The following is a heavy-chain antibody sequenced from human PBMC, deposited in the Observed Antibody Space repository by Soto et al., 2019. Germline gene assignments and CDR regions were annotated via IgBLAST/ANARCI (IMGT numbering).Heavy chain of an antibody. D-gene: IGHD3-22*01. J-gene: IGHJ3*01. CDR2: IGIGSSTK. V-gene: IGHV3-48*01. Sequence: GGSLRLSCAASGFTFRNYGMNWVRQAPGKGLEWVSYIGIGSSTKYYADSVKGRLTISRDNAKNSLYLQMNSLRAEDTAVYYCARDQLYYDDISGRPLNAFDVWGQGTMVTVSS. CDR3: ARDQLYYDDISGRPLNAFDV. CDR1: GFTFRNYG.